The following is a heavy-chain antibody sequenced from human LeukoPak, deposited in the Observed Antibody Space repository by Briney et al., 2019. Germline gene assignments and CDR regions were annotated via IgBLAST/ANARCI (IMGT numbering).Heavy chain of an antibody. Sequence: SETLSLTCTVSGGSISSSSYYWGWIRQPPGKGLEWIGTIYYSGSTSDNPSLKSRVTISVDTSKNQFSLKLSSVTAADTAVYYCARLTKNDSGTYRFGKKKRGYMDVWGKGTTVTVSS. J-gene: IGHJ6*03. CDR1: GGSISSSSYY. D-gene: IGHD3-10*01. V-gene: IGHV4-39*07. CDR2: IYYSGST. CDR3: ARLTKNDSGTYRFGKKKRGYMDV.